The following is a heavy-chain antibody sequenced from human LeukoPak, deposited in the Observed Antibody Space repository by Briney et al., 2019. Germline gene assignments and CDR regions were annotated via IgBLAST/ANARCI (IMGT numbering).Heavy chain of an antibody. CDR1: GGSISSYY. CDR2: INQDANLI. D-gene: IGHD5-18*01. Sequence: ETLSLTCTVSGGSISSYYWSWIRQPPGKGLEWVANINQDANLIRYVDSVKGRFTISRDNAKNSVYLQMNRLRVEDTAVYYCAKSEGYIPSYWGQGTLVTVSS. J-gene: IGHJ4*02. V-gene: IGHV3-7*01. CDR3: AKSEGYIPSY.